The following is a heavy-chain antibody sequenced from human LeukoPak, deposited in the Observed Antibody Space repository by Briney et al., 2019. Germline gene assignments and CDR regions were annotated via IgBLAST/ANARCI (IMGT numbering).Heavy chain of an antibody. CDR1: GGSISSYY. V-gene: IGHV4-4*07. CDR2: IYTSGST. CDR3: ARVSDSGLYFKSFDP. J-gene: IGHJ5*01. D-gene: IGHD3-10*01. Sequence: SETLSLTCTVSGGSISSYYWSWIRQPAGKGLEWIGRIYTSGSTNYNPSLKSRVTMSVDTSKNQFSLRLTSVTAADTAVYFCARVSDSGLYFKSFDPWGQGTLVIVSS.